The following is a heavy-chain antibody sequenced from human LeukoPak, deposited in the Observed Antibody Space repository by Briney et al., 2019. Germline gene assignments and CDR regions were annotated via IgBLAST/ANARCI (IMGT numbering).Heavy chain of an antibody. CDR1: GFTFSSYS. Sequence: PGGSLRLSCAASGFTFSSYSMNWVRQAPGKGLEWVSSISSSSSYIYYADSVKGRFTISRDNAKNSLYLQMNSLKTEDTAVYYCARGYGDRHYGMDVWGQGTTVTVSS. J-gene: IGHJ6*02. D-gene: IGHD4-17*01. V-gene: IGHV3-21*04. CDR2: ISSSSSYI. CDR3: ARGYGDRHYGMDV.